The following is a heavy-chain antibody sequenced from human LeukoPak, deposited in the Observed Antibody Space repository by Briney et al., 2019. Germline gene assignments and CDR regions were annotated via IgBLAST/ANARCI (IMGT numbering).Heavy chain of an antibody. J-gene: IGHJ4*02. CDR1: GFSFSDAW. D-gene: IGHD4-11*01. Sequence: GGSLRLSCAASGFSFSDAWMSWVRQIPGKGLEWVGRTESKTDGGTTDYAAPVKGRFTISRDDSKNTLYLQMNSLKTEDTAVYYCTTDLEYSNSLFDYWGQGTLVTVSS. CDR2: TESKTDGGTT. CDR3: TTDLEYSNSLFDY. V-gene: IGHV3-15*04.